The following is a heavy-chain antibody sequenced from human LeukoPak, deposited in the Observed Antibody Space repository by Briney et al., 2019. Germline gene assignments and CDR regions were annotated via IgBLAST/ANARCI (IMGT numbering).Heavy chain of an antibody. CDR1: GGTFSSYA. CDR3: ARCPRGVFNWFDP. CDR2: IIPIFGTA. J-gene: IGHJ5*02. Sequence: SVKVSCKASGGTFSSYAISWVRQAPGQGLEWMGGIIPIFGTANYAQKFQGRVTITAGESTSTAYMELSSLRSEDTAVYYCARCPRGVFNWFDPWGQGTLVTVSS. V-gene: IGHV1-69*13. D-gene: IGHD3-10*01.